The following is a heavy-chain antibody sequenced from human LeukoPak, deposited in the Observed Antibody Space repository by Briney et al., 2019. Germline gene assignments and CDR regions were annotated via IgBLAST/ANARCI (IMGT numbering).Heavy chain of an antibody. V-gene: IGHV1-2*02. CDR3: AREVLRYLDWLSDAFDI. CDR1: GYTFTGYY. D-gene: IGHD3-9*01. Sequence: GASVKVSCKASGYTFTGYYMHWVRQAPGQGLEWMGWINPNSGGTNYAQKFQGRVTMTRDTSISTAHMELSRLRSDDTAVYYCAREVLRYLDWLSDAFDIWGQGTMVTVSS. CDR2: INPNSGGT. J-gene: IGHJ3*02.